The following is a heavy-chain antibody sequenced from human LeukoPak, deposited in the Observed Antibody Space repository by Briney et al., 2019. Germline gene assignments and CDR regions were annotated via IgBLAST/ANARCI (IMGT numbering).Heavy chain of an antibody. V-gene: IGHV1-2*02. CDR1: GYTFTGYY. CDR2: INPNSGGT. CDR3: ARKYYYDSSGYSGGAFDI. J-gene: IGHJ3*02. D-gene: IGHD3-22*01. Sequence: GASVKVSCKASGYTFTGYYMHWVRQAPGQGLEWMGWINPNSGGTNYAQKLQGRVTMTTDTSTSTAYMELRSLRSDDTAVYYCARKYYYDSSGYSGGAFDIWGQGTMVTVSS.